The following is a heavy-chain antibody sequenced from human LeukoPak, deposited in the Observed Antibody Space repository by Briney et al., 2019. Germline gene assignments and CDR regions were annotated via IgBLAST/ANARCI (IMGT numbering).Heavy chain of an antibody. Sequence: SSEKVSCKASGYTFTSYGISWVRQAPGQGLEWMGWISAHNGDTSYEEKLQGRVTMTTDTSTSTAYMELRSLRSYDTAVYYCARDKGTVATYYYSYMHVWDKGTTVTVSS. CDR1: GYTFTSYG. D-gene: IGHD6-19*01. V-gene: IGHV1-18*01. CDR3: ARDKGTVATYYYSYMHV. J-gene: IGHJ6*03. CDR2: ISAHNGDT.